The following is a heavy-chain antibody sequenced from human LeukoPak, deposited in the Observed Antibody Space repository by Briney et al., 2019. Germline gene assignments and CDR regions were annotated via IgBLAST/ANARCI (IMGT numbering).Heavy chain of an antibody. CDR3: VKDFVSWGFDY. Sequence: SETLSLTCTVSGGSISSGGYYWSWIRQPPGKGLEWIGYIYHSGSTYYNPSLKSRVTISVDRSKNQFSLKLSSVTAADTAVYYCVKDFVSWGFDYWGQGTLVTVSS. CDR2: IYHSGST. V-gene: IGHV4-30-2*01. J-gene: IGHJ4*02. CDR1: GGSISSGGYY. D-gene: IGHD2-15*01.